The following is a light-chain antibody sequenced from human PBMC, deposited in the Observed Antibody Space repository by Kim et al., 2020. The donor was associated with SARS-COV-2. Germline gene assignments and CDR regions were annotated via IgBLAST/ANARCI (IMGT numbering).Light chain of an antibody. Sequence: GDKVTITCRASQGIGNYLSWYQQKPGNVPKLLIYAASTLESGVPSRFSGSGSETDFTLTISSLQPEDVATYYCQKYGTAPRAFGQGTKVDIK. CDR1: QGIGNY. CDR2: AAS. CDR3: QKYGTAPRA. J-gene: IGKJ1*01. V-gene: IGKV1-27*01.